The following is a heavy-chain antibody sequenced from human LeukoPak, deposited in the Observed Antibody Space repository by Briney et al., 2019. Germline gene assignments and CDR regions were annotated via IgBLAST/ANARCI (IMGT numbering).Heavy chain of an antibody. D-gene: IGHD1-26*01. CDR3: ARLYSGSYLVDY. CDR2: IYYSGST. Sequence: KSSETLSLTCTVSGGSISSSSYYWGWIRQPPGKGLEWIGSIYYSGSTYYNPSLKSRVTISVDTSKNQFSLKLSSVTAADTAVYYCARLYSGSYLVDYWGQGTLVTVSS. J-gene: IGHJ4*02. V-gene: IGHV4-39*01. CDR1: GGSISSSSYY.